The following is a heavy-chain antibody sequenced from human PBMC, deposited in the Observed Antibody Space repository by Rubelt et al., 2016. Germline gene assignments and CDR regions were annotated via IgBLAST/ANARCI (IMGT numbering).Heavy chain of an antibody. V-gene: IGHV4-39*07. D-gene: IGHD4-17*01. CDR1: GGSISSSSYY. CDR3: ARGSDYGDYAYYFDY. J-gene: IGHJ4*02. CDR2: IYYSGST. Sequence: QLQLQESGPGLVKPSETLSLTCTVSGGSISSSSYYWGWIRQPPGKGLEWIGSIYYSGSTYYNPSLKIRVTRSVDTSKNQFSLKLSSVTAADTAVYYCARGSDYGDYAYYFDYWGQGTLVTVSS.